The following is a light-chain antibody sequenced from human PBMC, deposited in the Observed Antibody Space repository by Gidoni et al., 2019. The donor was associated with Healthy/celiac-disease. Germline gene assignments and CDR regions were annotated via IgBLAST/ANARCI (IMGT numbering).Light chain of an antibody. CDR2: GAS. V-gene: IGKV3-20*01. CDR3: QQYGSLLT. CDR1: QSVSSSY. Sequence: PGERATLSCRASQSVSSSYLAWYQQKPGQAPRLLIYGASSRATGIPDRFSGSGSGTDFTLTISRLEPEDFAVYYCQQYGSLLTFGGGTKVEIK. J-gene: IGKJ4*01.